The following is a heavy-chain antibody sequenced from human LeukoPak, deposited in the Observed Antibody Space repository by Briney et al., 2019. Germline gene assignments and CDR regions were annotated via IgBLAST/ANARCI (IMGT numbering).Heavy chain of an antibody. CDR2: IIPIFGTA. V-gene: IGHV1-69*05. CDR1: GGTFSSYA. D-gene: IGHD3-10*01. CDR3: AGGGYSPYYYYYMDV. J-gene: IGHJ6*03. Sequence: SVKVSCKASGGTFSSYAISWVRQAPGQGLEWMGGIIPIFGTANYAQKFQGRVTITTDESTSTAYMELSSLRSEDTAVYYCAGGGYSPYYYYYMDVWGKGTTVTVSS.